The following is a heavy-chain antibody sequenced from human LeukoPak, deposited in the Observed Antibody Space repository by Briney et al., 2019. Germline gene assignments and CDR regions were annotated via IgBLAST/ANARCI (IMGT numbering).Heavy chain of an antibody. Sequence: PGGSLILSCAASGFTFSSYALSWVRQAPGKGLEWVSAISDNGGTTFYADSVKGRFTITRDNSKNTLYVQMNSLRGEDTAVYYCAKDYGPKQLVFLDSWGQGTLVTVSS. CDR1: GFTFSSYA. CDR3: AKDYGPKQLVFLDS. J-gene: IGHJ4*02. V-gene: IGHV3-23*01. D-gene: IGHD6-13*01. CDR2: ISDNGGTT.